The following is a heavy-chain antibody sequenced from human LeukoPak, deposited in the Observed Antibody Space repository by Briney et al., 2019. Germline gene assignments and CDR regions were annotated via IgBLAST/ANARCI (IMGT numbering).Heavy chain of an antibody. V-gene: IGHV4-59*08. D-gene: IGHD6-13*01. Sequence: SETLSLTCTVSGGSISGYYWSWIRQPPGKGLEWIGYIYYSGSTNYNPSLKSRVTISVDTSKNQFSLKLSSVTAADTAVYYCARLGAAAGLGIDYWGQGTLVTVSS. CDR2: IYYSGST. CDR3: ARLGAAAGLGIDY. CDR1: GGSISGYY. J-gene: IGHJ4*02.